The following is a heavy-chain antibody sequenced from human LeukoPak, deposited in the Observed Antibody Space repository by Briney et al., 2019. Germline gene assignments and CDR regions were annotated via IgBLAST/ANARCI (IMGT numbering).Heavy chain of an antibody. Sequence: GGSLRLSCAASGFTSSSYAMSWVRQAPGKGLEWVSVISGSGGSAYHADSVKGRFTISRDNSKNTLYLQMNSLRAEDTAIYYCVKGREGYGDSRIDYWGQGTLVTVSS. V-gene: IGHV3-23*01. CDR3: VKGREGYGDSRIDY. J-gene: IGHJ4*02. D-gene: IGHD4-17*01. CDR2: ISGSGGSA. CDR1: GFTSSSYA.